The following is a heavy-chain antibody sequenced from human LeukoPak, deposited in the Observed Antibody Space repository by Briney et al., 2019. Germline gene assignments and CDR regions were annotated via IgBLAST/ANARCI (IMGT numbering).Heavy chain of an antibody. CDR1: GGSFSGYY. D-gene: IGHD2-15*01. CDR3: ARGRAPSPGYCSGGSCYDFLGLGY. CDR2: INHSGST. V-gene: IGHV4-34*01. Sequence: SETLSLTCAVYGGSFSGYYWSWIRQPPGKGLEWIGEINHSGSTNYNPSLRSRVTISVDTSKNQFSLKLSSVTAADTAVYYCARGRAPSPGYCSGGSCYDFLGLGYWGQGTLVTVSS. J-gene: IGHJ4*02.